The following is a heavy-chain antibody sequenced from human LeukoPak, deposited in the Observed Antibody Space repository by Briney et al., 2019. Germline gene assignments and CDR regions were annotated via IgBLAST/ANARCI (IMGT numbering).Heavy chain of an antibody. CDR2: IKSKTSGGTT. J-gene: IGHJ4*02. V-gene: IGHV3-49*03. D-gene: IGHD3-10*01. CDR1: GFSFADYP. Sequence: GGSLRLSCTASGFSFADYPMSWFRQAPGKGLEWVGFIKSKTSGGTTDYAASVKGRFTISRDDSKSIVDLQMNSLKIEDTAVYYCTRPYYGSDQPVRWGQGTLVTVSS. CDR3: TRPYYGSDQPVR.